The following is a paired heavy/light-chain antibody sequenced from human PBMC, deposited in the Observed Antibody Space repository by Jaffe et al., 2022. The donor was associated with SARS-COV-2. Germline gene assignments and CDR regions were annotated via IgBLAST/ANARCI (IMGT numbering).Light chain of an antibody. J-gene: IGKJ2*01. CDR1: QSISNW. CDR2: MAS. Sequence: DIQMTQSPSTLSASVGDRVTITCRASQSISNWLAWYQQKPGKGPKLLIYMASNLQSGVPSRFSGSESGTEFTLTISSLQPDDLATYYCQQYRSYPYTFGQGTKLEIK. CDR3: QQYRSYPYT. V-gene: IGKV1-5*03.
Heavy chain of an antibody. V-gene: IGHV3-23*01. CDR3: TKHDRSSYYYFDY. Sequence: EVQLLESGGGLVQPGESLRLSCAASGFTISNYAMNWVRQAPGKGLEWVSVISTSGGSTDYTGSVKGRFTISRDNSKNMMYLQMNSLRAEDTAVYYCTKHDRSSYYYFDYWGQGTLVTVSS. CDR1: GFTISNYA. D-gene: IGHD3-10*01. CDR2: ISTSGGST. J-gene: IGHJ4*02.